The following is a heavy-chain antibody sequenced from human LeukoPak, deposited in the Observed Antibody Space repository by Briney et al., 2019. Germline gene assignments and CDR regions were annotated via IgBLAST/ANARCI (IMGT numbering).Heavy chain of an antibody. CDR3: ARRDSHSWYVDY. D-gene: IGHD6-13*01. CDR1: GYSINNYW. V-gene: IGHV5-51*01. J-gene: IGHJ4*02. Sequence: GESLQISCKGSGYSINNYWIGWVRQMPGKGLEWMGIIYPGDSDTRYSPSFQGQVTISADKSISTAYLQWSSLKASDTAMYFCARRDSHSWYVDYWGQGTLVTVSS. CDR2: IYPGDSDT.